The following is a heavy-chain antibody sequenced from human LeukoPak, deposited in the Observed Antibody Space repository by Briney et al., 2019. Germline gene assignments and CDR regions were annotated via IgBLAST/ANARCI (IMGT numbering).Heavy chain of an antibody. D-gene: IGHD5/OR15-5a*01. CDR1: GGSISSYY. CDR2: IYYSGST. J-gene: IGHJ4*02. V-gene: IGHV4-39*07. Sequence: PSETLSLTCTVSGGSISSYYWGWIRQPPGKGLEWIGSIYYSGSTYYNPSLKSRVTISVDTSKNQFSLKLSSVTAADTAVYYCARDRSRMGFDYWGQGTLVTVSS. CDR3: ARDRSRMGFDY.